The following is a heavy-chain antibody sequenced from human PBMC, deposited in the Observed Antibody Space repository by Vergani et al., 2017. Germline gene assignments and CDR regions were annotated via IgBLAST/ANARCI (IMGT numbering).Heavy chain of an antibody. D-gene: IGHD1-26*01. Sequence: EVQLLESGGSLKQPGGPVTLPGAASGSTLTPYPMHWPRQAPGKGLEWVHTLTGGGGSTYYADSFKGRFIISRDNSRDTLYLQMNSLRPEDTATYYCVKDAGSYENFFDSWSQGTLVTVSS. V-gene: IGHV3-23*01. J-gene: IGHJ4*02. CDR3: VKDAGSYENFFDS. CDR2: LTGGGGST. CDR1: GSTLTPYP.